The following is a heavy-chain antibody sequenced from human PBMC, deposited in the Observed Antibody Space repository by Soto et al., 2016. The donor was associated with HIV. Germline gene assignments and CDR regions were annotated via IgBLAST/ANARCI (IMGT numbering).Heavy chain of an antibody. Sequence: EVQLVESGEAWYSLGSLRLSCAASGFTFDDYAMHWVRQAPGKGLEWVSLISGDGGSTYYADSVKGRFTISRDNSKNSLYLQMNSLRTEDTALYYCAKDISGSGYFDYWGQGTLVTVSS. J-gene: IGHJ4*02. CDR1: GFTFDDYA. D-gene: IGHD2-15*01. V-gene: IGHV3-43*02. CDR2: ISGDGGST. CDR3: AKDISGSGYFDY.